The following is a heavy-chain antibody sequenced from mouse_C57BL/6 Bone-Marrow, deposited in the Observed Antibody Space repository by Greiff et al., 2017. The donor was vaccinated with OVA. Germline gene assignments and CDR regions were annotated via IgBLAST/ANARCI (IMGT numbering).Heavy chain of an antibody. Sequence: VQLQQSGAELVRPGTSVKMSCKSSGYTFTNYWIGWAKQRPGHGLEWIGAIYPGGGYTNYNEQFKGKATLTADKSSSTAYMQFSSLTSEDSAIYDSARGGDGYWGALAYWGQGTLVTVSA. CDR1: GYTFTNYW. J-gene: IGHJ3*01. V-gene: IGHV1-63*01. CDR2: IYPGGGYT. D-gene: IGHD2-3*01. CDR3: ARGGDGYWGALAY.